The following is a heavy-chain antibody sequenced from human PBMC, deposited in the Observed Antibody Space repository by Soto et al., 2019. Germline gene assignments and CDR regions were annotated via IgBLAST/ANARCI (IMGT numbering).Heavy chain of an antibody. V-gene: IGHV1-69*13. CDR2: IIPIFGTA. CDR3: ARVQIVGYYDSSGYYDY. Sequence: SVKVSCKASGGTFSSYAISWVRQAPGQGLEWMGGIIPIFGTANYAQKFQGRVTITADESTSTAYMELSSLRSEDTAVYYCARVQIVGYYDSSGYYDYWGQGTLVTVSS. D-gene: IGHD3-22*01. J-gene: IGHJ4*02. CDR1: GGTFSSYA.